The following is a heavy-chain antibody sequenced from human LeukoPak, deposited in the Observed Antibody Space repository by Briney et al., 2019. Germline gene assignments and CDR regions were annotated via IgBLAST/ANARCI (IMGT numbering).Heavy chain of an antibody. J-gene: IGHJ1*01. D-gene: IGHD6-13*01. Sequence: PSETLSLTCAVYGGSFSGYYWSWIRQPPGKGLEWIGEINHSGSTNYNPSLKSRVTISVDTSKNPFSLKLSSVTAADTAVYYCARVGIAAAGTRRRYFQHWGQGTLVTVSS. CDR3: ARVGIAAAGTRRRYFQH. CDR1: GGSFSGYY. V-gene: IGHV4-34*01. CDR2: INHSGST.